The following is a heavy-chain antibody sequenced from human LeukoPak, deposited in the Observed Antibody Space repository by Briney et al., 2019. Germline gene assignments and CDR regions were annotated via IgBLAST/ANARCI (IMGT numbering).Heavy chain of an antibody. Sequence: ASVKVSCKASGYTFTGYYMHWVRQAPGQGLEWMGWINPNSGGTNYAQKFQGRVTMTRDTSTSTVYMELSSLRSEDMAVYYCARGGYSYGYYFDYWGQGTLVTVSS. CDR2: INPNSGGT. CDR1: GYTFTGYY. V-gene: IGHV1-2*02. J-gene: IGHJ4*02. D-gene: IGHD5-18*01. CDR3: ARGGYSYGYYFDY.